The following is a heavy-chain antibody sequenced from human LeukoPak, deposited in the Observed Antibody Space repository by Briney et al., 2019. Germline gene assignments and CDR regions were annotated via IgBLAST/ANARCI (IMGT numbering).Heavy chain of an antibody. CDR3: ARVEDTAMGPHLRD. CDR2: FYPGDSDT. J-gene: IGHJ4*02. Sequence: RGESLKISCKGSGYSFTSYWIGWVRQMPGKGLDGMGIFYPGDSDTRYSPSFQGQVTISADKSLSTAYLQWSSLKASDTAMYYCARVEDTAMGPHLRDWGQGTLVTVSS. CDR1: GYSFTSYW. D-gene: IGHD5-18*01. V-gene: IGHV5-51*01.